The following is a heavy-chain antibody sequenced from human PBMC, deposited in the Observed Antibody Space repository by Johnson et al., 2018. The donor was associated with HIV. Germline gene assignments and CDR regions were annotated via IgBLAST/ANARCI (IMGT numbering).Heavy chain of an antibody. CDR3: ARKKDAAFDI. J-gene: IGHJ3*02. V-gene: IGHV3-30*19. CDR2: ISYDGSTK. CDR1: GFIFSSYG. Sequence: QVQLVESGGGVVQPGRSPRLSCAASGFIFSSYGMHWVSQAPGKGLEWVAVISYDGSTKYYADSVRGRFTISRDNSKNTLYLQMNSLRADDTAVYYCARKKDAAFDIWGQGTMVTVSS.